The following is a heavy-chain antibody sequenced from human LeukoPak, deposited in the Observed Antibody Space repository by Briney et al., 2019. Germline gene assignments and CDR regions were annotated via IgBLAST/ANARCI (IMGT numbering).Heavy chain of an antibody. CDR3: ARGPRTMVRGVIGY. Sequence: GGSLRLSCAASGFTFSSYWMSWVRQAPGKGLEWVAVISDDGSNKYYAGSVKGRFTISRDNSKNTMYLQMNSLRIEDTAVYSCARGPRTMVRGVIGYWGQGSLVTVPS. CDR2: ISDDGSNK. J-gene: IGHJ4*02. V-gene: IGHV3-30-3*01. D-gene: IGHD3-10*01. CDR1: GFTFSSYW.